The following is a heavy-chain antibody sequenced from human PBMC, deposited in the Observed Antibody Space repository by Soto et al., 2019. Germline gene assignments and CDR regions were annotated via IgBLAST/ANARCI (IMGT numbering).Heavy chain of an antibody. CDR1: GFSISDHY. Sequence: PGGSLRLSCAASGFSISDHYIDWVRQAPGKGLEWVGRSRDKPNGYTTEYAASVTGRFTISRHDSENSLFLQMSSLKIEDWAVFYCTRGLGGVPRSDVFVFGGQGTVVTVSS. V-gene: IGHV3-72*01. J-gene: IGHJ3*01. D-gene: IGHD3-16*01. CDR3: TRGLGGVPRSDVFVF. CDR2: SRDKPNGYTT.